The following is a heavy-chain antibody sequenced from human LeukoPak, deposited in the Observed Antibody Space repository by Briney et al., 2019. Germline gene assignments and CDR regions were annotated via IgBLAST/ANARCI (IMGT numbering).Heavy chain of an antibody. CDR2: IKQDGSER. D-gene: IGHD5-24*01. CDR3: ARDGYRLDGFDI. CDR1: GFTFSSHA. J-gene: IGHJ3*02. V-gene: IGHV3-7*05. Sequence: GGSRRLSCAASGFTFSSHALNWVRQAPGKGLEWVANIKQDGSERYYLDSVKGRFTISRDNAKNSLYLQMNSLRAEDTAVYYCARDGYRLDGFDIWGQGTMVTVSS.